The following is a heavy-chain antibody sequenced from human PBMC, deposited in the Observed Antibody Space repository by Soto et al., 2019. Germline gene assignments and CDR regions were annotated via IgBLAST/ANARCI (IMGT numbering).Heavy chain of an antibody. CDR2: IYYSGST. CDR3: ARSSITPRLFMYPFDY. V-gene: IGHV4-39*01. D-gene: IGHD6-6*01. CDR1: GGSISSSSYY. J-gene: IGHJ4*02. Sequence: SETLSLTCTVSGGSISSSSYYWGWIRQPPGKGLEWIGSIYYSGSTYYNPSLKSRVTISVDTSKNQFSLRLNSVTAADTAVYYCARSSITPRLFMYPFDYWGQGTPVTVSS.